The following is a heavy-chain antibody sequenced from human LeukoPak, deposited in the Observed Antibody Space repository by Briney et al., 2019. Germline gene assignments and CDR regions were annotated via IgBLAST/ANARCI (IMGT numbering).Heavy chain of an antibody. CDR2: IYYSVST. J-gene: IGHJ3*02. V-gene: IGHV4-59*01. D-gene: IGHD4-23*01. CDR1: GGSISSYY. CDR3: ARDYGGAFDI. Sequence: SETLSLTCTVTGGSISSYYWSWIRQPPGKGVEWIGYIYYSVSTNYNPSLKSRVTISVDTSKNQFSLNLYSVTAADTAVYYCARDYGGAFDIWGQGTMVTVSS.